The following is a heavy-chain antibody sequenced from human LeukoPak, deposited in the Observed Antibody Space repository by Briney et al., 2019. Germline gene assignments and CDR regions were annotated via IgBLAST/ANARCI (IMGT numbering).Heavy chain of an antibody. D-gene: IGHD7-27*01. CDR2: ISYDGSNK. J-gene: IGHJ4*02. CDR1: GFTFSSYA. CDR3: AKNFWGSSQPYSFDY. V-gene: IGHV3-30-3*02. Sequence: GGSLRLSCAASGFTFSSYAMHWVRQAPGKGLEWVAVISYDGSNKYYADSVKGRFTISRDNSKNTLYLQMSGLGADDTAVYYCAKNFWGSSQPYSFDYWGQGTLVTVSS.